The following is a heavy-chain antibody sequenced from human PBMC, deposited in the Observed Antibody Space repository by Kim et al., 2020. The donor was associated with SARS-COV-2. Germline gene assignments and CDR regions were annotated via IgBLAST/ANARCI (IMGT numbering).Heavy chain of an antibody. V-gene: IGHV3-23*01. CDR2: ISGSGGST. Sequence: GGSLRLSCAASGFTFSSYAMSWVRQAPGKGLEWVSAISGSGGSTYYADSVKGRFTISRDNSKNTLYLQMNSLRAEDTAVYYCAKDPFSGSYSGWFDPWGQGTLVTVSS. D-gene: IGHD1-26*01. J-gene: IGHJ5*02. CDR1: GFTFSSYA. CDR3: AKDPFSGSYSGWFDP.